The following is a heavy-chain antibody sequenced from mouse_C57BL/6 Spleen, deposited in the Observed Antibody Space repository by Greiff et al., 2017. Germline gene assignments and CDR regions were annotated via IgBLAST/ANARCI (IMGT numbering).Heavy chain of an antibody. CDR2: IYPGDGDT. Sequence: QVQLKESGPELVKPGASVKISCKASGYAFSSSWMNWVKQRPGKGLGWIGRIYPGDGDTNYNGKFKGKATLTADTSSSTAYMQLSSLPSEDSAVYFCARGPPDYYGSSYGYFDVWGTGTTVTVSS. J-gene: IGHJ1*03. CDR3: ARGPPDYYGSSYGYFDV. V-gene: IGHV1-82*01. CDR1: GYAFSSSW. D-gene: IGHD1-1*01.